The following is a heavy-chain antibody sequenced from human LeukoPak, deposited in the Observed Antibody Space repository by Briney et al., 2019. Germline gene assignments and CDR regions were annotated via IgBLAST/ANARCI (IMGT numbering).Heavy chain of an antibody. CDR3: ARDAWFGELGFDY. CDR2: IYYSGST. V-gene: IGHV4-39*07. CDR1: GGSISSSSYY. D-gene: IGHD3-10*01. Sequence: SETLSLTCTVSGGSISSSSYYWGWIRQPPGKGLERIGSIYYSGSTYYNPSLKSRVTISVDTSKNQFSLKLSSVTAADTAVYYCARDAWFGELGFDYWGQGTLVTVSS. J-gene: IGHJ4*02.